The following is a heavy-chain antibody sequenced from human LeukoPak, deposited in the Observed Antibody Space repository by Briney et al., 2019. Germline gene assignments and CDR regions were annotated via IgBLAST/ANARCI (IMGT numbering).Heavy chain of an antibody. CDR3: ARQMDTAMVTGHYYYHMDV. D-gene: IGHD5-18*01. CDR2: IYYSGST. Sequence: PSETLSLTCTVSGGSISRYYWSWIRPPPGEGLEWIGYIYYSGSTNYNPSLKSRVTISVDTSKNQFSLKLSSVTAADTAVYYCARQMDTAMVTGHYYYHMDVWGKGTTVTVSS. CDR1: GGSISRYY. V-gene: IGHV4-59*08. J-gene: IGHJ6*03.